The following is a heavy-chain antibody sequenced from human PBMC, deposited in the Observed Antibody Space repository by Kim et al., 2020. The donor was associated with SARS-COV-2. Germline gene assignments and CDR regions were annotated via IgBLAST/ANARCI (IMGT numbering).Heavy chain of an antibody. CDR2: ISSSSTI. J-gene: IGHJ5*02. Sequence: GGSLRLSCAASGFTFSSYSMNWVRQAPGKGLEWVSYISSSSTIYYADSVKGRFTISRDNAKNSLYLQMNSLRDEDTAVYYCARDLTEGYSSSWSPWGQGTLVTVSS. D-gene: IGHD6-13*01. V-gene: IGHV3-48*02. CDR3: ARDLTEGYSSSWSP. CDR1: GFTFSSYS.